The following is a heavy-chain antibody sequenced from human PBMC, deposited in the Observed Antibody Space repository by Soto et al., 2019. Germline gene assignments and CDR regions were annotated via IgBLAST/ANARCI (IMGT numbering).Heavy chain of an antibody. CDR1: GGSISSGGYY. V-gene: IGHV4-31*03. J-gene: IGHJ4*02. CDR2: IYYSGST. D-gene: IGHD6-13*01. CDR3: ARLAAAGTKTLDY. Sequence: QVQLQESGPGLVKPSQTLSLTCTVSGGSISSGGYYWSWIRQHPGKGLEWIGYIYYSGSTYCNPSLNSRVTISVDTSKNQFSLKLSSVTAADTAVYYCARLAAAGTKTLDYWGQGTLVNVSS.